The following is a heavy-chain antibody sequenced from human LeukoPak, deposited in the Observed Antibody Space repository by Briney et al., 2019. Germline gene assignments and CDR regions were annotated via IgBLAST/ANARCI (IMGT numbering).Heavy chain of an antibody. V-gene: IGHV4-59*01. CDR2: IYYSGST. CDR3: ARARYSSAPFDY. D-gene: IGHD6-25*01. J-gene: IGHJ4*02. Sequence: SETLSLTCTVSGGSISSYYWSWLRQPPGKGLEWGGYIYYSGSTNYNPSLKSRVTISVVTSKNQFSLKLSSVTAADTAVYYSARARYSSAPFDYWGQGTLITVSS. CDR1: GGSISSYY.